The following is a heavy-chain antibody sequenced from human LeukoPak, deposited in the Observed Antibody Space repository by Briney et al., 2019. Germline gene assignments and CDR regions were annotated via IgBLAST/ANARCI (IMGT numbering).Heavy chain of an antibody. CDR3: AREGVVSFSAADV. CDR2: INHSGST. V-gene: IGHV4-34*01. J-gene: IGHJ6*04. Sequence: PSETLSLTCAVYGGSFSGYYWSWIRQPPGKGLEWIGEINHSGSTNYNPSLKSRVTISVDTSKNQFSPKLSSVTAADTAVYYCAREGVVSFSAADVWGKGTTVTVSS. CDR1: GGSFSGYY. D-gene: IGHD4-23*01.